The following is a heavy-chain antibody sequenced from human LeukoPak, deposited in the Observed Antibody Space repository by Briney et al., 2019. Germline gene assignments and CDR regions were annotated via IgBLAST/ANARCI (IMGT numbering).Heavy chain of an antibody. J-gene: IGHJ4*02. V-gene: IGHV1-18*01. CDR3: ARGGGGYYGSGSYLIDH. CDR2: ISVYNGNT. D-gene: IGHD3-10*01. CDR1: GYSFRNYG. Sequence: ASVKVSCKASGYSFRNYGISWVRQAPGQGLEYMGWISVYNGNTNYAQRLQGRVTMTADTSTSTVYMELRSLRSDDTDVYYCARGGGGYYGSGSYLIDHWGQGTLVTVSS.